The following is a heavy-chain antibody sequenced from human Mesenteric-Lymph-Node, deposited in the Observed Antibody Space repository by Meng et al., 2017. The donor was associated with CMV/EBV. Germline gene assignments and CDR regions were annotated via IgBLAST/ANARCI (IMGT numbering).Heavy chain of an antibody. J-gene: IGHJ4*02. CDR3: ATGYINAYEY. Sequence: ETLSLTCVASGFSFSNYWMHWVRQAPGKGLVWVSRIISDESTATYADSVRGRFTISRDNAKNTIYLQMNSLGAEDTAVYYCATGYINAYEYWGQGTLVTVSS. D-gene: IGHD3-16*01. CDR2: IISDESTA. V-gene: IGHV3-74*03. CDR1: GFSFSNYW.